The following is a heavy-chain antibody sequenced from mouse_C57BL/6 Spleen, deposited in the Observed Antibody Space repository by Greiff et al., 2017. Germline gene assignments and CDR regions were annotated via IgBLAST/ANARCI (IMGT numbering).Heavy chain of an antibody. V-gene: IGHV1-80*01. CDR2: IYPGDGDT. Sequence: VQRVESGAELVKPGASVKISCKASGYAFSSSWMNWVKQRPGKGLEWIGQIYPGDGDTNYNGKFKGKATLTAAKSSSTAYMQLSSLTSEDSAVYFCARSGSNYCYCDVWGTGTTVTVSS. D-gene: IGHD2-5*01. CDR3: ARSGSNYCYCDV. CDR1: GYAFSSSW. J-gene: IGHJ1*03.